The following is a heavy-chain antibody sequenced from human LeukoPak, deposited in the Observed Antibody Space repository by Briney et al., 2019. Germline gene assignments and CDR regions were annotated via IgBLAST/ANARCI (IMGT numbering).Heavy chain of an antibody. Sequence: SETLSLTCAVYGGSFSGYYWSWIRQPPGKGLEWIGEINHSGSTNYNPSLKSRVTISVDTSKNQFSLKLSSVTAADTAVYYCARRTGYLRINWFDPWGQGTLVTVSS. V-gene: IGHV4-34*01. J-gene: IGHJ5*02. CDR1: GGSFSGYY. CDR3: ARRTGYLRINWFDP. D-gene: IGHD4-17*01. CDR2: INHSGST.